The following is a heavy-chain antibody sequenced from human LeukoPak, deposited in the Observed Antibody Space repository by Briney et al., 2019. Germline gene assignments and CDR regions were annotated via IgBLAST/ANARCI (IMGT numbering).Heavy chain of an antibody. V-gene: IGHV1-69*13. CDR2: IIPIFGTA. D-gene: IGHD1-14*01. CDR3: ARGPDFSGYKDY. CDR1: GYTFTSYA. J-gene: IGHJ4*02. Sequence: SVKVSCKASGYTFTSYAIHWVRQAPGQGLEWMGGIIPIFGTANYAQKFQGRVTITADESTSTAYMELSSLRSEDTAVYYCARGPDFSGYKDYWGQGTLVTVPS.